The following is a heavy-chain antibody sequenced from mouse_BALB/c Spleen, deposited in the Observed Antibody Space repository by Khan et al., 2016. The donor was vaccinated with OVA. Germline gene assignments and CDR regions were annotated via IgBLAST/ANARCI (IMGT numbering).Heavy chain of an antibody. V-gene: IGHV1-7*01. D-gene: IGHD2-12*01. J-gene: IGHJ3*01. CDR2: INPSTGYT. CDR1: GYTFTSYW. Sequence: QVQLQQSGAELAKPGASVKMSCKASGYTFTSYWMHWVKQRPGQGLEWIGYINPSTGYTEYNQKFKDKAALIADKSSSTAYMLLSSLTSEDSTVFKCTRGRYSSYGTYWGQRTLVTVS. CDR3: TRGRYSSYGTY.